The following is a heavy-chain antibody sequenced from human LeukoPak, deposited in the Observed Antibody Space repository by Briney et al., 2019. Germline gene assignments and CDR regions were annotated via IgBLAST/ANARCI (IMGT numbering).Heavy chain of an antibody. D-gene: IGHD3-3*01. CDR3: ATRSGGDYDFWSGPVLSYYYYMDV. Sequence: ASVKVSCKASGGTFSSYAISWVRQAPGQGLEWMGGIIPIFGTANYAQKFQGRVTTTTDESTSTAYMELSSLRSEDTAVYYCATRSGGDYDFWSGPVLSYYYYMDVWGKGTTVTVSS. J-gene: IGHJ6*03. CDR2: IIPIFGTA. CDR1: GGTFSSYA. V-gene: IGHV1-69*05.